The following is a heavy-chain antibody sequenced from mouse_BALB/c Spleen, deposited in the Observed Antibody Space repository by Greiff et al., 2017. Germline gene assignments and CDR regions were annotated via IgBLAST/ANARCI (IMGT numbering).Heavy chain of an antibody. CDR1: GFNIKDYY. Sequence: EVKLMESGAELVRSGASVTLSCTASGFNIKDYYMHWVKQRPEQGLEWIGWIDPENGATEYAPQCQGKATRNADTSSNTAYLQLSSPTSEDTAVYYWKGNYGSSFDYWGQGTTLTVSS. J-gene: IGHJ2*01. CDR2: IDPENGAT. D-gene: IGHD1-1*01. V-gene: IGHV14-4*02. CDR3: KGNYGSSFDY.